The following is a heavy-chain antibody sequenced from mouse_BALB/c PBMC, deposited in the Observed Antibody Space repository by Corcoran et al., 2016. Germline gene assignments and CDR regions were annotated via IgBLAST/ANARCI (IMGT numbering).Heavy chain of an antibody. CDR2: IYWDDDK. Sequence: QVTLKESGPGILQPSQTLSLPCSFSGFSLSTSGMGVSWIRQPSGTGLEWLAHIYWDDDKRYNPSLKSRLTISKDTSSNQVFLKITSVDTADTATYYCARNYGSSVDYWGQGTTLTVSS. J-gene: IGHJ2*01. CDR3: ARNYGSSVDY. V-gene: IGHV8-12*01. CDR1: GFSLSTSGMG. D-gene: IGHD1-1*01.